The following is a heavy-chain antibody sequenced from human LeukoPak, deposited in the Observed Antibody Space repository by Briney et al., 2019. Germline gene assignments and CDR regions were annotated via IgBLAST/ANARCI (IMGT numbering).Heavy chain of an antibody. V-gene: IGHV1-46*01. CDR3: ARNGVYYDSSGYVFDY. D-gene: IGHD3-22*01. CDR1: GYTFTSYY. J-gene: IGHJ4*02. CDR2: INPSGGST. Sequence: ASVKVSCKASGYTFTSYYMHWVRQAPGQGLEWMGIINPSGGSTSYAQKFQGRVTMTRDTSTSTVYMELSSLRSEDTAVYYCARNGVYYDSSGYVFDYWGQGILVTVSS.